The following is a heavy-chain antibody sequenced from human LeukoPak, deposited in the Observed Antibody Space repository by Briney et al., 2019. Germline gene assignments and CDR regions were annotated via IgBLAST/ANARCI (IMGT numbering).Heavy chain of an antibody. V-gene: IGHV4-59*01. D-gene: IGHD6-19*01. CDR2: IYYSGST. J-gene: IGHJ1*01. CDR1: GGSISSYY. CDR3: TRGGWYPESFQH. Sequence: SETLSLTCTVSGGSISSYYWNWIRPPSGKGLEWIGYIYYSGSTNYNPSLQSRVTISLDTSKNQFSLKLSSVTAADTAVYYCTRGGWYPESFQHWGQGALVTVSS.